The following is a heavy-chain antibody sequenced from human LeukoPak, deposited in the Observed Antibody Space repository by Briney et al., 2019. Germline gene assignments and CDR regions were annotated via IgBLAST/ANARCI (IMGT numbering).Heavy chain of an antibody. D-gene: IGHD6-19*01. CDR2: INQDGREK. Sequence: GGSLRLSCAASGFAFSSFWMSWVRQVPGKGLEWVANINQDGREKNYVDSVKGRFTIFRDNAKNSLYLQMNSLRVEDTAVFYCTRGSGWYSDYWGQGTLVTVSS. CDR3: TRGSGWYSDY. V-gene: IGHV3-7*04. CDR1: GFAFSSFW. J-gene: IGHJ4*02.